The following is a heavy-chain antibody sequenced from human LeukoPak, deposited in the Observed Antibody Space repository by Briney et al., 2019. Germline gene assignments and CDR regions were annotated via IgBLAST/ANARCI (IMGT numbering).Heavy chain of an antibody. V-gene: IGHV1-69*13. CDR2: IIPIFGTA. CDR1: GGTFSSYA. J-gene: IGHJ3*02. Sequence: ASVKVSCKASGGTFSSYAISWVRQAPGQGLEWMGGIIPIFGTANYAQKFQGRVTITADESTSTAYMELSSLRSEDTAVYYCARDWNYAASAFDIWGQGTMVTVSS. D-gene: IGHD1-7*01. CDR3: ARDWNYAASAFDI.